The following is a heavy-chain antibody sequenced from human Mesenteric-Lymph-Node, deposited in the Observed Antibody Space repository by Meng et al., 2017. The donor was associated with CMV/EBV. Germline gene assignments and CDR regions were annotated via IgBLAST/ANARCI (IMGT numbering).Heavy chain of an antibody. CDR2: IHWNSRTI. CDR1: GFTFGNYA. CDR3: AKDRLVVVTGYGIDH. V-gene: IGHV3-9*01. D-gene: IGHD3-22*01. Sequence: SLKISCAGSGFTFGNYAMYWVRQAPGKGLEWVSGIHWNSRTICYADSVKGRFTISRDNAKNSLYLQMNSLRAEDTDLYFCAKDRLVVVTGYGIDHWGQGTTVTVSS. J-gene: IGHJ6*02.